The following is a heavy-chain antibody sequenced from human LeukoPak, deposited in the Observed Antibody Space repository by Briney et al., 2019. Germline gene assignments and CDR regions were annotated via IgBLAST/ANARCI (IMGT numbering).Heavy chain of an antibody. CDR2: LNQDGSEK. J-gene: IGHJ6*02. CDR3: ARGTGRGMGV. CDR1: GFTFSTYW. V-gene: IGHV3-7*05. Sequence: GGSLRHSCAASGFTFSTYWMSWVRQAPGKGLEWVANLNQDGSEKYHVDSVKGRFTISRDNAKNSLYLQMNSLRAEDAAVYYCARGTGRGMGVWGQGTTVTVSS. D-gene: IGHD1-1*01.